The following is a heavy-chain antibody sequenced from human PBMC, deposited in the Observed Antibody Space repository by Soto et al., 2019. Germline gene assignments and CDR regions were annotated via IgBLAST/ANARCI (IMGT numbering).Heavy chain of an antibody. Sequence: QVQLVESGGGVVQPGRSLRLSCAASGFTFSSYGMHWVRQAPGKGLEWVAVIWYDGSNKYYADSVKGRFTISRDNSKNTLYLQMNSLRAEDTAVYYCARWLEYDFWSGYQVAFDYWGQGTLVTVSS. V-gene: IGHV3-33*01. CDR3: ARWLEYDFWSGYQVAFDY. J-gene: IGHJ4*02. CDR1: GFTFSSYG. CDR2: IWYDGSNK. D-gene: IGHD3-3*01.